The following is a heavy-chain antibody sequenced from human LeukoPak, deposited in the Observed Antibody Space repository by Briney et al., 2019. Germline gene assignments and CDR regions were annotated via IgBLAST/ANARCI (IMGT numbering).Heavy chain of an antibody. CDR1: GGSLSGYY. CDR2: INHSGST. J-gene: IGHJ5*02. CDR3: ARVLGPMVRGVIAAPGPNWFDP. Sequence: KPSETLSLACAVYGGSLSGYYWSWIRQPPGKGLEWIGEINHSGSTNYNPSLKSRVTISVDTSKNQFSLKLSSVTAADTAVYYCARVLGPMVRGVIAAPGPNWFDPWGQGTLVTVSS. D-gene: IGHD3-10*01. V-gene: IGHV4-34*01.